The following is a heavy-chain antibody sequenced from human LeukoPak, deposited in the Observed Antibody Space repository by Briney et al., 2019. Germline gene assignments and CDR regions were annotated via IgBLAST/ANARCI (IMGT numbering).Heavy chain of an antibody. CDR3: ARSPPRWLQFSYFDY. CDR2: ISSSSSTI. CDR1: GFTFSSYS. Sequence: AGGSLRLSCAACGFTFSSYSMTWVRQAPGKGLEWVSYISSSSSTIYYADSVKGRFTISRDNAKNSLYLQMNSLRAEDTAVYYCARSPPRWLQFSYFDYWGQGTLVTVSS. V-gene: IGHV3-48*01. D-gene: IGHD5-24*01. J-gene: IGHJ4*02.